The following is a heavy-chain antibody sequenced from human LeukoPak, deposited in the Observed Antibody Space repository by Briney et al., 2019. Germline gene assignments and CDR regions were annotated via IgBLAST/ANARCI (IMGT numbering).Heavy chain of an antibody. CDR1: GFTFDDYA. J-gene: IGHJ4*02. D-gene: IGHD6-13*01. CDR2: ISGDGGST. CDR3: AKDPTDSAAAPGLGIDY. V-gene: IGHV3-43*02. Sequence: GGSLRLSCAASGFTFDDYAMHWVRQAPGKGLEWISLISGDGGSTYYADSVKGRFTISRDNSKNSLYLQMNSLRTEDTALYYCAKDPTDSAAAPGLGIDYWGQGTLVTVSS.